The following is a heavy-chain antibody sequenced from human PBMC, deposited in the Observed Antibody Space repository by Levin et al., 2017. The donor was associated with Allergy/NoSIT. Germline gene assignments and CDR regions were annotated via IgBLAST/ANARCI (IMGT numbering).Heavy chain of an antibody. J-gene: IGHJ6*02. CDR2: INPNSGGT. CDR3: ARDIVGATSGYYGMDV. CDR1: GYTFTGYY. D-gene: IGHD1-26*01. V-gene: IGHV1-2*02. Sequence: ASVKVSCKASGYTFTGYYMHWVRQAPGQGLEWMGWINPNSGGTNYAQKFQGRVTMTRDTSISTAYMELSRLRSDDTAVYYCARDIVGATSGYYGMDVWGQGTTVTVSS.